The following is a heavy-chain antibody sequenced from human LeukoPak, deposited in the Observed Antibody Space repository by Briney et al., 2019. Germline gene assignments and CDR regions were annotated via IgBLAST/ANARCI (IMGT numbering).Heavy chain of an antibody. V-gene: IGHV3-43*02. J-gene: IGHJ4*02. Sequence: GGSLRLSCAASGFTLDDYAMHWVRQAPGKGLEWVSLISGDGGSTYYADSVKGRFTISRDNSKNSLYLQMNSLRTEDTPLYYCAKEKPDLVAATMDYWGQGTLVTVSS. CDR3: AKEKPDLVAATMDY. CDR2: ISGDGGST. CDR1: GFTLDDYA. D-gene: IGHD2-15*01.